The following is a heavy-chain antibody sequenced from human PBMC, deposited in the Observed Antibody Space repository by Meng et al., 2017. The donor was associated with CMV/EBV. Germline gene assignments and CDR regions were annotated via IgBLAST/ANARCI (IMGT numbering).Heavy chain of an antibody. D-gene: IGHD3-3*01. Sequence: SVKVSCKASGGTFSSYAISWVRQAPGQGLEWMGGIIPILGIANYAQKFQGRVTITADKSASTAYMELSSLRSEDTAVYYCASRGITIFGVKTYYYYGMDVWGKGTTVTVSS. CDR2: IIPILGIA. J-gene: IGHJ6*04. V-gene: IGHV1-69*10. CDR1: GGTFSSYA. CDR3: ASRGITIFGVKTYYYYGMDV.